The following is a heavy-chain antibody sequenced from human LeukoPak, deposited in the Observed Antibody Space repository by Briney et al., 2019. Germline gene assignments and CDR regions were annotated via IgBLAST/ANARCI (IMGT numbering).Heavy chain of an antibody. Sequence: SETLSLTCTVSGGSISSNSYYWDWIRQPPGKGLKWIGSIYYSGSTYYNPSLKSRVTISVDTSKNQFSLKLSSVTAADTAVYYCASIKGLRWYVNYYYYMDVWGKGTTVTISS. CDR2: IYYSGST. J-gene: IGHJ6*03. V-gene: IGHV4-39*07. CDR1: GGSISSNSYY. CDR3: ASIKGLRWYVNYYYYMDV. D-gene: IGHD4-23*01.